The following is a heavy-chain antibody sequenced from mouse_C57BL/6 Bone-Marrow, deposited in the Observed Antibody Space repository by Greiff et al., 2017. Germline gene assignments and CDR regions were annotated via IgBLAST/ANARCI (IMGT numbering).Heavy chain of an antibody. CDR1: GFTFSSYA. Sequence: VKLMESGGGLVKPGGSLKLSCAASGFTFSSYAMSWVRQTPEKRLEWVATISDGGSYTYYPDNVKGRFTISRDNAKNNLYLQMSHLKSEDTAMYYCARGGLWSFWYFDVWGTGTTVTVSS. D-gene: IGHD1-1*02. J-gene: IGHJ1*03. CDR3: ARGGLWSFWYFDV. V-gene: IGHV5-4*03. CDR2: ISDGGSYT.